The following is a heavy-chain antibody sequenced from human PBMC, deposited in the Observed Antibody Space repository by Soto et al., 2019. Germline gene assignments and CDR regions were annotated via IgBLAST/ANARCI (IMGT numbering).Heavy chain of an antibody. CDR3: ARDRSSSWTSYGMDV. CDR2: ISYDGSNK. V-gene: IGHV3-30-3*01. J-gene: IGHJ6*02. D-gene: IGHD6-13*01. Sequence: QVQLVESGGGVVQPGRSLRLSCAASGFTFSSYAMHWVRQAPGKGLEWVAVISYDGSNKYYADSVKGRFTISRDNSKNTLYLQMNSLRAEDTAVYYCARDRSSSWTSYGMDVWGQGTTVTVSS. CDR1: GFTFSSYA.